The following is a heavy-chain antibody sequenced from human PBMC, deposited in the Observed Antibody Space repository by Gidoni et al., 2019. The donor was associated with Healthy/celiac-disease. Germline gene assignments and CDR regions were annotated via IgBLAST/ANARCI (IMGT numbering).Heavy chain of an antibody. J-gene: IGHJ4*02. CDR2: IDWDDDK. CDR3: ARISGSSGYWLDY. D-gene: IGHD3-22*01. V-gene: IGHV2-70*15. Sequence: QVTLRESGPALVTPTQTLTLTCTFSGFSLSTSGMCVSWIRQPPGTALEWLARIDWDDDKYYSTSLKTRLTISKDTSKNQVVLTITNMDPVDTATYYCARISGSSGYWLDYWGQGTLVTVSS. CDR1: GFSLSTSGMC.